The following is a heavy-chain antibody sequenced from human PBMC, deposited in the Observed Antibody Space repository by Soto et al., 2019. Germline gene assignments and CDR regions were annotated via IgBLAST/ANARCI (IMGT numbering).Heavy chain of an antibody. CDR2: IIPVFGTP. CDR1: GGSLSKYG. D-gene: IGHD3-22*01. J-gene: IGHJ6*02. V-gene: IGHV1-69*13. Sequence: GASVKVSCKASGGSLSKYGISWGRQAPGQGLEWMGAIIPVFGTPNYAQKFQDRVTITADESTTTVYMEVRSLTSEDTAVYYCARGDATKIVVTTYYGMDVWGQGTTVTVSS. CDR3: ARGDATKIVVTTYYGMDV.